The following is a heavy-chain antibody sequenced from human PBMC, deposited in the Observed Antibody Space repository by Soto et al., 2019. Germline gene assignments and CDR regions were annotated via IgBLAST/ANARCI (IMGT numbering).Heavy chain of an antibody. D-gene: IGHD3-10*01. CDR3: AKRDSGSGRSPPLINY. V-gene: IGHV3-23*01. Sequence: QLLESGGGLVQPGGSPRLSCAASGFTFSSYSMNWVRQAPGKGLQWVATVGGGGDNIFYADSVKGRFTISRDDSQNMVFLQMNSLRPEDTAVYFCAKRDSGSGRSPPLINYWGQGTLVTVSS. CDR2: VGGGGDNI. J-gene: IGHJ4*02. CDR1: GFTFSSYS.